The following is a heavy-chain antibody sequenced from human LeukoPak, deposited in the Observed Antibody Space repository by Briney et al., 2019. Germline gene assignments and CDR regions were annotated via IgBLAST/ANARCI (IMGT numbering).Heavy chain of an antibody. CDR2: ISGDGGST. Sequence: GVSLRLSCAASGFTFDDYAMHWVRQAPGKGLEWVSLISGDGGSTYYADSVRGRFTISRDNSNNSLYLQMDSLRTEDTAFYYCAKEIDTLGTNAFDIWGQGTMVTVSS. V-gene: IGHV3-43*02. D-gene: IGHD2-15*01. CDR3: AKEIDTLGTNAFDI. J-gene: IGHJ3*02. CDR1: GFTFDDYA.